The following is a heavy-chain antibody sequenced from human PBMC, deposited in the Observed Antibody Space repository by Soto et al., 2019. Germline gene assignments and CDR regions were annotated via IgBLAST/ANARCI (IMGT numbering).Heavy chain of an antibody. V-gene: IGHV4-34*01. J-gene: IGHJ6*02. CDR2: INHSGST. CDR1: GGSFSGYY. Sequence: SETLSLTCAVYGGSFSGYYWSWIRQPPGKGLESIGEINHSGSTNYNPSLKSRVTISVDTSKNQFSLKLSSVTAADTAVYYCARENYYGSGSYRRYYYYGMDVWGQGTTVTVSS. D-gene: IGHD3-10*01. CDR3: ARENYYGSGSYRRYYYYGMDV.